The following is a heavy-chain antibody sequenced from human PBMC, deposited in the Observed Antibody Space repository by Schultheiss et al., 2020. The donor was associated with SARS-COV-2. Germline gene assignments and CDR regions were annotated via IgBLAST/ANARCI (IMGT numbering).Heavy chain of an antibody. D-gene: IGHD2-2*01. CDR3: ARETYCRTTSCSAKYGMDV. Sequence: GGSLRLSCAASGFTFSSYGMHWVRQAPGKGLEWVAVIWYDGSNKYYADSVKGRFTISRDNSKNTLYLQMNSLRAEDTAVYYCARETYCRTTSCSAKYGMDVWGQGSTVTVSS. V-gene: IGHV3-33*08. CDR1: GFTFSSYG. J-gene: IGHJ6*02. CDR2: IWYDGSNK.